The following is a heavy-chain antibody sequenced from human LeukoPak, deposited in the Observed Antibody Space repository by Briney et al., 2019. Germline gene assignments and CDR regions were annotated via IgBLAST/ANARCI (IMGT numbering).Heavy chain of an antibody. CDR3: ARVPVIAAAGTDWFDP. CDR2: IYYSGST. V-gene: IGHV4-59*12. CDR1: GGSISSYY. J-gene: IGHJ5*02. D-gene: IGHD6-13*01. Sequence: PSETLSLTCTVSGGSISSYYWSWIRQPPGKGLEWIGYIYYSGSTNYNPSLKSRVTMSVDTSKNQFSLKLSSVTAADTAVYYCARVPVIAAAGTDWFDPWGQGTLVTVSS.